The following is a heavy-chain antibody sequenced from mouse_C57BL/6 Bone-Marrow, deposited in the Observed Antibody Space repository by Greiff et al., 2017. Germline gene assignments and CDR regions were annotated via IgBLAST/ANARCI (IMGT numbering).Heavy chain of an antibody. CDR2: IYPSDSET. V-gene: IGHV1-61*01. CDR1: GYTFTSYW. Sequence: QVQLKQPGAELVRPGSSVKLSCKASGYTFTSYWMDWVKQRPGQGLEWIGNIYPSDSETPYNQKFKDKATLAVDNYSSTAYMQLSSLKSEDSAVYYFARGYYGSSPDCWGQGTTHTVSS. J-gene: IGHJ2*01. CDR3: ARGYYGSSPDC. D-gene: IGHD1-1*01.